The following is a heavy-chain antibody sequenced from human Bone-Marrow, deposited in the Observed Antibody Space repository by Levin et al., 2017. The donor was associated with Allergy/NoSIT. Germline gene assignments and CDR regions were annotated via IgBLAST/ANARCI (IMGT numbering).Heavy chain of an antibody. V-gene: IGHV1-18*01. D-gene: IGHD2-15*01. CDR3: ARDFEYCSGGSCYGPIHFDY. J-gene: IGHJ4*02. CDR2: ISAYNGNT. Sequence: ASVKVSCKASGYTFTSYGISWVRQAPGQGLEWMGWISAYNGNTNYAQKLQGRVTMTTDTSTSTAYMELRSLRSDDTAVYYCARDFEYCSGGSCYGPIHFDYWGQGTLVTVSS. CDR1: GYTFTSYG.